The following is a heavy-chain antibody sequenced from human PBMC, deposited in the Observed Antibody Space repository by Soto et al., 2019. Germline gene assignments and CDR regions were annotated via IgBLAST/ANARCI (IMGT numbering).Heavy chain of an antibody. Sequence: GESLKIPCKGSGYSFAGYWITWVRQKPGKGLEWMGRIDPSDSQTYYSPSFRGHVTISVTKSSTTVFLQWSSLRASDTAMYYCARQIYDTDTGPNFQYYFDSWGQGTPVTVSS. J-gene: IGHJ4*02. CDR1: GYSFAGYW. CDR2: IDPSDSQT. V-gene: IGHV5-10-1*01. D-gene: IGHD5-18*01. CDR3: ARQIYDTDTGPNFQYYFDS.